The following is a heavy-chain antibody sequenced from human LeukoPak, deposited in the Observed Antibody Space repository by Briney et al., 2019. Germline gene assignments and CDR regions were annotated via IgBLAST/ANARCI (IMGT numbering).Heavy chain of an antibody. D-gene: IGHD4-23*01. CDR1: GGSISSGGYS. Sequence: SQTLSLTCAVSGGSISSGGYSWSWIRQPPGKGLEWTGYIYQSGSTYYNPSLKSRVTISVDRSNNQFSLKVRSVTAADTAVYYCARGLGGNLDAFDIWGQGTLVTVSS. V-gene: IGHV4-30-2*01. J-gene: IGHJ3*02. CDR2: IYQSGST. CDR3: ARGLGGNLDAFDI.